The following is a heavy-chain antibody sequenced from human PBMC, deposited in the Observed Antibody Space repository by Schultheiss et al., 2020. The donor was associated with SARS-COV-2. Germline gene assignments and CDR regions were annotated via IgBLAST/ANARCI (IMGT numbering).Heavy chain of an antibody. V-gene: IGHV4-34*01. J-gene: IGHJ4*02. Sequence: SETLSLTCAVYGGSFSGYYWSWIRQPPGKGLEWIGEINHSGSTNYNPSLKSRVTISVDTSKNQFSLKLSSVTAADTAVYYCARGFNDYGDYVDYWGQGTLVPVSS. CDR2: INHSGST. CDR3: ARGFNDYGDYVDY. CDR1: GGSFSGYY. D-gene: IGHD4-17*01.